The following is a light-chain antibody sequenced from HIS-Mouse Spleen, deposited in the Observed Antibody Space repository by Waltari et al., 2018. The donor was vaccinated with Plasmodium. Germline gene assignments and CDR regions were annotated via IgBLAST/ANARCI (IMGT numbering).Light chain of an antibody. CDR3: YSTDSSGNHRV. J-gene: IGLJ3*02. CDR2: EYS. CDR1: ALPKKY. V-gene: IGLV3-10*01. Sequence: SYELTQPPSVSVSPGQTARITCSGDALPKKYAYWYQQKSGQAPVLVIYEYSKGPPWIPVRFSGSISGTTATFTISGAQVEDEADYYCYSTDSSGNHRVFGGGTKLTVL.